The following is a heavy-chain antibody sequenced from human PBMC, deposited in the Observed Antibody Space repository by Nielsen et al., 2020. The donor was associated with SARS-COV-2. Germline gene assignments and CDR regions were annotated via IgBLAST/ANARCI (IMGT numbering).Heavy chain of an antibody. CDR3: ARDPGEGYGDI. CDR2: IYHSGST. D-gene: IGHD4-17*01. CDR1: GGSISGYY. Sequence: SETLSLTCTVSGGSISGYYWGWIRQPPEKGLEWIGSIYHSGSTYYKPSLKSRVTISVDTSKNQFSLNLSSVTAADTAVYYCARDPGEGYGDIWGQGTLVTVSS. J-gene: IGHJ4*02. V-gene: IGHV4-38-2*02.